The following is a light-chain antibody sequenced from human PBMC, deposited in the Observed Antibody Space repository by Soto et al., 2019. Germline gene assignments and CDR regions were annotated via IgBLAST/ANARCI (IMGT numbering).Light chain of an antibody. CDR3: VLYMGSGISV. CDR2: NTY. Sequence: QTVVTQEPSFSVSPGGTVTLTCGLSSGSVSTSYYPSWYQQTPGQAPRTLIYNTYTRSSGVPDRFSASILGDKAALTITGPPADDESDYYCVLYMGSGISVFGGGTKVTVL. CDR1: SGSVSTSYY. J-gene: IGLJ2*01. V-gene: IGLV8-61*01.